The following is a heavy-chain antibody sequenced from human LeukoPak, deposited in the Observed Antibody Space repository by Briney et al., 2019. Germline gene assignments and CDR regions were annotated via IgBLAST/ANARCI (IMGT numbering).Heavy chain of an antibody. CDR1: GGSFSGYY. Sequence: PSETLSLTCAVYGGSFSGYYWSWIRQPPGKGLEWIWEINHSGSTRYNPSLKTRVSISVDTSKNQFSLKRTSVTAADTAMYYCARARAIKKTNHWIVGPYYYYFDVWGKGTTVTISS. J-gene: IGHJ6*03. CDR3: ARARAIKKTNHWIVGPYYYYFDV. CDR2: INHSGST. V-gene: IGHV4-34*01. D-gene: IGHD1-14*01.